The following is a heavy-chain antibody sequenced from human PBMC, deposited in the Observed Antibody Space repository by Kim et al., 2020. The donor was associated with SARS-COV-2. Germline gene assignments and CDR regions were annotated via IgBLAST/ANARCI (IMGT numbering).Heavy chain of an antibody. CDR1: GGSISSSNW. D-gene: IGHD6-6*01. V-gene: IGHV4-4*02. CDR3: ARVPRGSSSSSDDAFDI. Sequence: SETLSLTCAVSGGSISSSNWWSWVRQPPGKGLEWIGEIYHSGSTNYNPSLKSRVTISVDKSKNQFSLKLSSVTAADTAVYYCARVPRGSSSSSDDAFDIWGQGTMVTVSS. CDR2: IYHSGST. J-gene: IGHJ3*02.